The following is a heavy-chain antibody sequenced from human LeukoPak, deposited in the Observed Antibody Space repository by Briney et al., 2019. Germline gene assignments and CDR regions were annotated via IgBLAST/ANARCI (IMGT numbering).Heavy chain of an antibody. Sequence: GASVRVSCKPSGYTFTGSYMHWVRQAPGQGFEWIGWISPASGATKYAQNFQGRVTLTTDTSITTAYMELSSLTSDDTASYYCLNEHGGWGQGTPVTVSS. D-gene: IGHD1-1*01. CDR1: GYTFTGSY. V-gene: IGHV1-2*02. CDR3: LNEHGG. J-gene: IGHJ4*02. CDR2: ISPASGAT.